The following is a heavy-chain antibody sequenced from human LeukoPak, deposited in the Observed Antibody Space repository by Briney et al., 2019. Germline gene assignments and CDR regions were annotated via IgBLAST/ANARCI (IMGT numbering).Heavy chain of an antibody. Sequence: PGGSLRLSCAASGFTFSSYSMNWVRQAPGKGLEWVSSISSSSSYIYYADSVKGRFTISRDNAKNSLYLQMNSLRAEDTAVYYCARGGDIVLMVHENWFDPWGQGTLVTVSS. D-gene: IGHD2-8*01. CDR3: ARGGDIVLMVHENWFDP. J-gene: IGHJ5*02. CDR2: ISSSSSYI. CDR1: GFTFSSYS. V-gene: IGHV3-21*01.